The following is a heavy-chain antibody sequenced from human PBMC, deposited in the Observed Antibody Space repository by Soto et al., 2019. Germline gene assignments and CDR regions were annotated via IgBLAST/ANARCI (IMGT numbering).Heavy chain of an antibody. CDR1: GFTFSSYA. CDR2: ISGSGGST. Sequence: GGSLRLSCAASGFTFSSYAMSWVRQAPGKGLEWVSAISGSGGSTYYADSVKGRFTISRDNSKNTLYLQMNSLRAEDTAVYYCAKDLRGRNLQYHYYYGMDVWGQGTTVTVSS. CDR3: AKDLRGRNLQYHYYYGMDV. J-gene: IGHJ6*02. V-gene: IGHV3-23*01. D-gene: IGHD3-16*01.